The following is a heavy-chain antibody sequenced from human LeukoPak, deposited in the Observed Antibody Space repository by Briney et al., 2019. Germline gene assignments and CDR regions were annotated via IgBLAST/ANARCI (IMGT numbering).Heavy chain of an antibody. D-gene: IGHD6-19*01. V-gene: IGHV1-2*02. J-gene: IGHJ6*03. CDR3: ARDRAVAVTGYYYYMDV. Sequence: ASVKVSCKASGYTFTGYYMHWVRQAPGQGLEWMGWINPNSGGTNYAQKFQGRVTMTRDTSISTAYMELRRLRSDDTAVYYCARDRAVAVTGYYYYMDVWGKGTTVTVSS. CDR1: GYTFTGYY. CDR2: INPNSGGT.